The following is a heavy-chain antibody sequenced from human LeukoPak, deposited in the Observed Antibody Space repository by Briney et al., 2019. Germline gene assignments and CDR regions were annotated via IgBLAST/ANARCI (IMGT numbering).Heavy chain of an antibody. Sequence: PGGSLRLSCAASGFTFSSYAMNWVRQAPGRGLEWVSYIGPSGTSIYYADSVKGRFTISRDNARTSLYLQMNSLRAEDTAVYYCARLESSGWTNRFDPWGQGTLVTVSS. V-gene: IGHV3-48*01. CDR1: GFTFSSYA. J-gene: IGHJ5*02. CDR3: ARLESSGWTNRFDP. D-gene: IGHD6-19*01. CDR2: IGPSGTSI.